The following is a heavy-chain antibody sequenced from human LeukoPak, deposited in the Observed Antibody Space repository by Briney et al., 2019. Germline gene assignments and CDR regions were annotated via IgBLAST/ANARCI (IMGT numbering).Heavy chain of an antibody. CDR1: GYTFASYA. V-gene: IGHV1-3*01. D-gene: IGHD1-26*01. Sequence: ASVKVSCKASGYTFASYAMHWVRQAPGQRLEWMGWINAGNGNTKYSQKFQGRVTITRDTSASTAYMELSSLRSEDTAVYYCAREVGWELLNFDYWGQGTLVTVSS. CDR2: INAGNGNT. J-gene: IGHJ4*02. CDR3: AREVGWELLNFDY.